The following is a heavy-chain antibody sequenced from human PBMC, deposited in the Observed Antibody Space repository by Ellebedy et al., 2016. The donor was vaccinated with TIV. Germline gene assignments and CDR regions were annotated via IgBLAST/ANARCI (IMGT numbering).Heavy chain of an antibody. CDR3: AKDRHDYQSEVVDY. CDR1: GFTFSSYS. J-gene: IGHJ4*02. V-gene: IGHV3-21*01. Sequence: GGSLRLSCAASGFTFSSYSMNWVRQAPGKGLEWVSSISSSSSYIYYADSVKGRFTISRDNAKNSLYLQMNSLRAEDTAVYYCAKDRHDYQSEVVDYWGQGTLVTVSS. CDR2: ISSSSSYI. D-gene: IGHD2-15*01.